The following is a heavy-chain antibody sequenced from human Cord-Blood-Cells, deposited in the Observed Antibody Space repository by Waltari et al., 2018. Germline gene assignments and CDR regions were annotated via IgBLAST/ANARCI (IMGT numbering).Heavy chain of an antibody. CDR3: ATDPLSGSYYKGADAFDI. J-gene: IGHJ3*02. V-gene: IGHV1-24*01. CDR2: FYPEEGET. D-gene: IGHD1-26*01. CDR1: GYTLTELS. Sequence: QVQLVQSGAEVKKPGASVKVSCKVSGYTLTELSMHWVRQAPGKGLEWMGGFYPEEGETIYAQKFQGRVTMTEDTSTDTAYMELSSLRSEDTAVYYCATDPLSGSYYKGADAFDIWGQGTMVTVSS.